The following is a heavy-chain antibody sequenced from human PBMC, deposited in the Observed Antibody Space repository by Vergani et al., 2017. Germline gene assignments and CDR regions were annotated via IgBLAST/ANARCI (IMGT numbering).Heavy chain of an antibody. Sequence: QVQLVESGGGVVQPGRSLRRSCAASGFTFSSYGMHWVRQAPGKGLEWVAVIWYDGSNNYYADSVKGRFTISRDNSKNTLYLQMNSLRAEDTAVYYCARDQGSYGMDVWGQGTTVTVSS. CDR1: GFTFSSYG. CDR2: IWYDGSNN. J-gene: IGHJ6*02. D-gene: IGHD6-19*01. CDR3: ARDQGSYGMDV. V-gene: IGHV3-33*01.